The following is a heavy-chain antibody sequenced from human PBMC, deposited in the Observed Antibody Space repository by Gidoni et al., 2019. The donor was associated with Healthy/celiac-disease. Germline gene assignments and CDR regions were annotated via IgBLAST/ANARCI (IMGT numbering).Heavy chain of an antibody. CDR3: AKDLSYYDFWSGYPTG. CDR1: GFTFSSYA. Sequence: EVQLLESGGGLVQPGGSLRLSCAASGFTFSSYAMSWVRQAPGKGLEWVSAISGSGGSTYYADSVKGRFTISRDNSKNTLYLQMNSLRAEDTAVYYCAKDLSYYDFWSGYPTGGGQGTLVTVSS. J-gene: IGHJ4*02. CDR2: ISGSGGST. V-gene: IGHV3-23*01. D-gene: IGHD3-3*01.